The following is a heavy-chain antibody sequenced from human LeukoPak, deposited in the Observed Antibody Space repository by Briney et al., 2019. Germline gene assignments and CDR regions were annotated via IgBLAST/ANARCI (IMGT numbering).Heavy chain of an antibody. V-gene: IGHV4-4*07. CDR1: GFTFSDYY. CDR3: ARGPYSYDSSGAFDI. CDR2: ISSSRST. D-gene: IGHD3-22*01. Sequence: PGGSLRLSCAASGFTFSDYYMSWIRQPAGKGLEWIGRISSSRSTNYNPSLKSRVTISVDTSKNQFSLKLSSVTAADTAVYFCARGPYSYDSSGAFDIWGQGTMVTVSS. J-gene: IGHJ3*02.